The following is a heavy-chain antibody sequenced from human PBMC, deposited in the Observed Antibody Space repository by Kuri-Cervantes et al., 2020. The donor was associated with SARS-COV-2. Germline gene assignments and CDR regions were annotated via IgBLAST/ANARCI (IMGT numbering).Heavy chain of an antibody. D-gene: IGHD1-26*01. CDR3: TTGGVDY. J-gene: IGHJ4*02. CDR1: GFTFSSYW. V-gene: IGHV3-15*01. CDR2: IKSKTDGGTT. Sequence: GESLKISCAASGFTFSSYWMSWVRQAPGKGLEWVGRIKSKTDGGTTDYAAPMKGRFTISRDDSKNTLYLQMNSLKTEDTAVYYCTTGGVDYWGQGTLVTVSS.